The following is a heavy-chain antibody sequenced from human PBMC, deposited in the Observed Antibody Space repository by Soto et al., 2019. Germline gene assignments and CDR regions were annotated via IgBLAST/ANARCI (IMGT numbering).Heavy chain of an antibody. CDR2: IYYSGST. CDR1: GGSISSGDYY. Sequence: SETLSLTCTVSGGSISSGDYYWSWIRQPPGKGLEWIGYIYYSGSTYYNPSLKSRVTISVDTSKNQFSLKLSSVTAADTAVYYCAKTPKLIVASLFDYWGQGTLVTV. J-gene: IGHJ4*02. D-gene: IGHD5-12*01. CDR3: AKTPKLIVASLFDY. V-gene: IGHV4-30-4*01.